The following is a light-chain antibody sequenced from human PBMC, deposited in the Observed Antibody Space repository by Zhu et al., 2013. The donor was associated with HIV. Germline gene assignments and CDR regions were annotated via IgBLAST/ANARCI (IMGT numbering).Light chain of an antibody. J-gene: IGKJ3*01. Sequence: EIVMTQSPGTLSVSPGETATLSCRASQSVGSNLAWYQQKPGRAPRLLIYGASTRATAIPARFSGSGSGTEFTLTISSLQSEDFAVYYCHQYNNWPRTFGPGTKVDIK. CDR1: QSVGSN. CDR3: HQYNNWPRT. V-gene: IGKV3-15*01. CDR2: GAS.